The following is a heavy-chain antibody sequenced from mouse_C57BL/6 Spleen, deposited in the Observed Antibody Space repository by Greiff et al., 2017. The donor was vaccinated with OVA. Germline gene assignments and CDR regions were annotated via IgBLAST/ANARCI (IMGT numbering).Heavy chain of an antibody. D-gene: IGHD2-4*01. CDR2: IDPSDSET. CDR3: ARNYDDGGWFAY. V-gene: IGHV1-52*01. CDR1: GYTFTSYW. Sequence: QVQLKQPGAELVRPGSSVKLSCKASGYTFTSYWMHWVKQRPIQGLEWIGNIDPSDSETHYNQKFKDKATLTVDKSSSTAYMQLSSLTSEDSAVYDCARNYDDGGWFAYWGQGTLVTVSA. J-gene: IGHJ3*01.